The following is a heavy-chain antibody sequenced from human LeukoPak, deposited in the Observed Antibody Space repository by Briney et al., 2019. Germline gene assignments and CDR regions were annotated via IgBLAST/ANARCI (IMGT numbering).Heavy chain of an antibody. CDR3: VSPGLKSSTWDY. CDR1: GFTFSSYG. Sequence: GGSLRLSCAASGFTFSSYGMHWVRQAPGKGLEWVAVISYDGSNKYYADSVKGRFTISRDNSKNTLYLQMNSLRAEDTAVYYCVSPGLKSSTWDYWGQGTLVTVSS. J-gene: IGHJ4*02. V-gene: IGHV3-30*03. CDR2: ISYDGSNK. D-gene: IGHD6-13*01.